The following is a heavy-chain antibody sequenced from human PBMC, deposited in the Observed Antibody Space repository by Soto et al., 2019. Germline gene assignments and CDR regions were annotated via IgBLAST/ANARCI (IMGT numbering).Heavy chain of an antibody. J-gene: IGHJ4*02. CDR2: IYYSGST. D-gene: IGHD3-3*01. V-gene: IGHV4-59*01. CDR3: ARGGCHDFWSGYCPFDY. CDR1: GGSISSYY. Sequence: SETLSLTCTVSGGSISSYYWSWIRQPPGKGLEWIGYIYYSGSTNYNPSLKSRVTISVDTSKNQFSLKLSSVTAADTAVYYCARGGCHDFWSGYCPFDYWGQGTLVTVSS.